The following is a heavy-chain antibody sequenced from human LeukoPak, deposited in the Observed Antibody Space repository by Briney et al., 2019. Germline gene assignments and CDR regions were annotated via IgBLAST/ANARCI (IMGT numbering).Heavy chain of an antibody. D-gene: IGHD3-10*01. CDR1: GGSISSGDYY. Sequence: SSETLSLTCTVSGGSISSGDYYWSWIRQPPGKGLEWIGYIYYSGSTYYNPSLKSRVTISVDTSKNQFSLKLSSVTAADTAVYYCARVEDYYGSGMDVWGQGTTVTVSS. V-gene: IGHV4-30-4*01. CDR3: ARVEDYYGSGMDV. CDR2: IYYSGST. J-gene: IGHJ6*02.